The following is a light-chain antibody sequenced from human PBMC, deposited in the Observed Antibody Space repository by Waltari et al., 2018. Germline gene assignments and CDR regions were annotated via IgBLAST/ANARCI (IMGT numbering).Light chain of an antibody. Sequence: SPGQSVTISCTGTTSDVGGYNYVSWYQHHPGKAPKLMIFDVTQRPSGVPDRFSGSKSANTASLTISGLQAEDEADYYCCSFAGTYTWVFGGGTKVTVL. J-gene: IGLJ3*02. V-gene: IGLV2-11*01. CDR2: DVT. CDR3: CSFAGTYTWV. CDR1: TSDVGGYNY.